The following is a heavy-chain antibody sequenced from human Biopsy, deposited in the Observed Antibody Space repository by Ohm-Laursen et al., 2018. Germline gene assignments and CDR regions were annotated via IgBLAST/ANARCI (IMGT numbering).Heavy chain of an antibody. Sequence: LSLTCAAAGFIFSTYTMNWVRQAPGEGLEWVSSISSLSSDIYYADSVKGRFTISRDNAKNSLFLHMNSLRAEDTAVYYCARESALKWYQSLSYFNGMDVWGQGTTVTVSS. V-gene: IGHV3-21*01. D-gene: IGHD2-2*01. CDR1: GFIFSTYT. J-gene: IGHJ6*02. CDR3: ARESALKWYQSLSYFNGMDV. CDR2: ISSLSSDI.